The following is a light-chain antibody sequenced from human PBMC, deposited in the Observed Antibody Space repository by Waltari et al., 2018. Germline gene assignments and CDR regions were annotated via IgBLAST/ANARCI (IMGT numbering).Light chain of an antibody. V-gene: IGLV6-57*03. Sequence: NFMLTQPRSVSGSPGMTVTISCTRSRGSIASNYVQWYQQRPGSAPTTVIYEDNQRPSGVPDRFSGSIDSSSNSASLTISGLETEDEADYYCQSYVDSGVFGGGTTLTVL. J-gene: IGLJ3*02. CDR3: QSYVDSGV. CDR1: RGSIASNY. CDR2: EDN.